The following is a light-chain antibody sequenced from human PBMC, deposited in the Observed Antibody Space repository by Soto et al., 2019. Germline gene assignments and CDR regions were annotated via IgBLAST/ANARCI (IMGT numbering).Light chain of an antibody. CDR2: VAS. Sequence: IQLTQCPSSLSASVGDRVTITCRASQDISYYLAWYQQKPGTAPKLLIYVASTLQSGVPSRFSGSGSGTDFTLTISTLQPEDFATYYCQQFNTSPFTFGPGTKVDIK. J-gene: IGKJ3*01. CDR3: QQFNTSPFT. V-gene: IGKV1-9*01. CDR1: QDISYY.